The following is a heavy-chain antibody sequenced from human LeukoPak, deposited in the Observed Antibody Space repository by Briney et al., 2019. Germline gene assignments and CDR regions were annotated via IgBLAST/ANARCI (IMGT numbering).Heavy chain of an antibody. D-gene: IGHD7-27*01. CDR3: VHRRDLVGFWGSGDFDY. CDR1: GFSLSTSGVG. V-gene: IGHV2-5*02. CDR2: IYWDDDR. Sequence: SGPTLVKPTQTLTLTCTFSGFSLSTSGVGVGWIRQPPGKALEWLALIYWDDDRRYSPSLKTRLTITKDISKNHVVLTMTNMDPVDTATYYCVHRRDLVGFWGSGDFDYWGQGILVTVSS. J-gene: IGHJ4*02.